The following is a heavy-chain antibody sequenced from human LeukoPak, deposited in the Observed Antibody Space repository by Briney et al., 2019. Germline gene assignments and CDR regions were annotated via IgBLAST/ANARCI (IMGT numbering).Heavy chain of an antibody. CDR1: GGPISSYY. CDR3: AREGMVVTAIPALYFQH. D-gene: IGHD2-21*02. J-gene: IGHJ1*01. CDR2: IYTSGST. Sequence: SETLSLTCTVSGGPISSYYWSWIRQPAGKGLEWIGRIYTSGSTNYNPSLKSRVTMSVDTSKNQFSLKLSSVTAADTAVYYCAREGMVVTAIPALYFQHWGQGTLVTVSS. V-gene: IGHV4-4*07.